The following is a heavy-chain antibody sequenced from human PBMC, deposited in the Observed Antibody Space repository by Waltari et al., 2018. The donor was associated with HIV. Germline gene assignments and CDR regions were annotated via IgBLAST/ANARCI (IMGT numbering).Heavy chain of an antibody. Sequence: QVQLQESGPGLVKPSETLSVTCSVPGGSISHYYWRWIRQPPGKGLDLLGFIYFTGSTNYNPSLKSRVTMSVDTSKNQFSLKLSSVTAADTAVYYCARSGYSYGTGYYFDYWGQGTLVTVSS. CDR2: IYFTGST. CDR1: GGSISHYY. J-gene: IGHJ4*02. CDR3: ARSGYSYGTGYYFDY. D-gene: IGHD5-18*01. V-gene: IGHV4-59*01.